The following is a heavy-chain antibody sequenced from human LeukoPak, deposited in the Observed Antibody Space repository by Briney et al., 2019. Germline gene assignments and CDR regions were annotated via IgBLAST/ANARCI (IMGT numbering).Heavy chain of an antibody. CDR1: GYTFTSYG. CDR3: ARVTGYVIEDYFDY. CDR2: ISAYNGNT. D-gene: IGHD3-22*01. V-gene: IGHV1-18*01. Sequence: GASVKVSCKASGYTFTSYGISWVRQAPGQGLEWMGWISAYNGNTNYAQKLQGRVTMATDTSTSTDYMELRSLRSDDTAVYYCARVTGYVIEDYFDYWGQGTLVTVSS. J-gene: IGHJ4*02.